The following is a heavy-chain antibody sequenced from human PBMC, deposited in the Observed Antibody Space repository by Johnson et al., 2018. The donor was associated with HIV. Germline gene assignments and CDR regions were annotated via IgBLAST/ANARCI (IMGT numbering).Heavy chain of an antibody. D-gene: IGHD5-24*01. V-gene: IGHV3-66*01. CDR2: IYSGGST. J-gene: IGHJ3*02. CDR3: TTERWLQQRAFDI. Sequence: EHLVESGGGVVRPGGSLRLSCAASGFTFDDYGMSWVRQAPWKGLEWVSVIYSGGSTYYADSVKGRFTISRDNSKNTLYLQMNSLKTEDTAVYYCTTERWLQQRAFDIWGQGTMVTVSS. CDR1: GFTFDDYG.